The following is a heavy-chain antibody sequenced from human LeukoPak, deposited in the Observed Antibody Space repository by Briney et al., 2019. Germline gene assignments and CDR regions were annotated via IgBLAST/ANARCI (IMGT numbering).Heavy chain of an antibody. Sequence: SETLSLTCTVSGGSISSYYWSWIRQPPGKGLEWIGYIYYSGSTNYNPSLKSRVTISVDTSKNQFSLKLSSVTAADTAVYYCARGYRGAPLDYWGQGTLVTVSS. CDR1: GGSISSYY. D-gene: IGHD1-1*01. V-gene: IGHV4-59*01. CDR3: ARGYRGAPLDY. J-gene: IGHJ4*02. CDR2: IYYSGST.